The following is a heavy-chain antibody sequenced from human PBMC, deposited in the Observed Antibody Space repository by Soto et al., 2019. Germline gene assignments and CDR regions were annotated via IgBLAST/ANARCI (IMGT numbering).Heavy chain of an antibody. CDR1: VVTFNNHA. D-gene: IGHD4-4*01. J-gene: IGHJ6*02. Sequence: EVQMLESGGGLAHPGGSLRLSCAASVVTFNNHAMTWVRQAPGKGLEWVSTISGSGGSTYSADSVKGRFTISRDNSDHTLYLEMNSLRVEDTAIYYCAKMQQSNGMDVWGQGTTFTFSS. CDR3: AKMQQSNGMDV. V-gene: IGHV3-23*01. CDR2: ISGSGGST.